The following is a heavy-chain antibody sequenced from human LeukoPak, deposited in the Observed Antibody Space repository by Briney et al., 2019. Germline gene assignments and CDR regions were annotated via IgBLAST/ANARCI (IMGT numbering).Heavy chain of an antibody. D-gene: IGHD1-26*01. CDR2: INYSGST. V-gene: IGHV4-30-4*01. CDR3: ARAERPWELLDY. Sequence: SQTLSLTCTVSGGSISGTNYYWSWIRQPPGKGLEWLGYINYSGSTYYNPSLKSRLLISVDTSKGQFSVRLTSVTAADTAVYYCARAERPWELLDYWGQGALVAVSS. J-gene: IGHJ4*02. CDR1: GGSISGTNYY.